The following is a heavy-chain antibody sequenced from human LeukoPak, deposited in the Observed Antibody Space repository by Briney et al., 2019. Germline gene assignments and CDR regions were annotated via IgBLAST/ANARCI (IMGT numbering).Heavy chain of an antibody. J-gene: IGHJ4*02. CDR3: AKRGVVIRVILVGFHKEAYYFDS. CDR2: ISGSGGGT. D-gene: IGHD3-22*01. Sequence: PEGSLRLSCAVSGITLSNYGMSWVRQAPGKGLEWVAGISGSGGGTNYADSVKGRFTVSRDNPKNTLYLQMNSLRAEDTAVYFCAKRGVVIRVILVGFHKEAYYFDSWGQGALVTVSS. V-gene: IGHV3-23*01. CDR1: GITLSNYG.